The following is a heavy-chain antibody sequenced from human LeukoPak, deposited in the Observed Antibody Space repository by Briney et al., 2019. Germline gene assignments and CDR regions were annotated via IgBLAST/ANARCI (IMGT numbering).Heavy chain of an antibody. D-gene: IGHD2-15*01. Sequence: ASVKVSCKASGYTFTGYYMHWVRQAPGQGLEWMGWINPNSGGTNYAQKFQGRVTMTRDTSISTAYMELSRLRSDDTAVYYCARRPCSGGSCRPHWHWFGPWGQGTLVTVSS. J-gene: IGHJ5*02. V-gene: IGHV1-2*02. CDR1: GYTFTGYY. CDR3: ARRPCSGGSCRPHWHWFGP. CDR2: INPNSGGT.